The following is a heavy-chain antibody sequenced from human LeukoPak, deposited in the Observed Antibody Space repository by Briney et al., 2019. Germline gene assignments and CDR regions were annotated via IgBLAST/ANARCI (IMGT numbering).Heavy chain of an antibody. J-gene: IGHJ6*02. D-gene: IGHD2-2*01. Sequence: GGSLRLSCAASGFTFSSYAMHWVRQAPGKGLEWVAVISYDGSNKYYADSVKGRFTISRDNSKNTLYLQMNSLRAEDTAVYYCAKDHHSSSIYYGMDVWGQGTTVTVSS. CDR1: GFTFSSYA. CDR3: AKDHHSSSIYYGMDV. V-gene: IGHV3-30-3*01. CDR2: ISYDGSNK.